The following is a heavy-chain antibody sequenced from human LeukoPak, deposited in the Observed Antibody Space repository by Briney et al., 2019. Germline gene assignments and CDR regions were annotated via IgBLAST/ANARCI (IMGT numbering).Heavy chain of an antibody. CDR2: IYTSGST. J-gene: IGHJ5*02. V-gene: IGHV4-4*07. CDR1: GGSISSFY. Sequence: SETLSLTCTVSGGSISSFYWSWIRQPAGKGLEWIGRIYTSGSTDYNPSLKSRVTMSVDTSKNHFSLKLSSVTAADTAVYYCARDQYNGWFDPWGQGTLVTVSS. CDR3: ARDQYNGWFDP. D-gene: IGHD5-24*01.